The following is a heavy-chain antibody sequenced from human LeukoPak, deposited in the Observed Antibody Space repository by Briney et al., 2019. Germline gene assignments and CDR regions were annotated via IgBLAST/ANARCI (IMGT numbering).Heavy chain of an antibody. Sequence: GGSLRLSCAASGFTVSSNYMSWVRQAPGKGLEWVSVIYSGGSTYYADSVKGRFTISRDNSKNTLYLQMNSLRAEDTAVYYCARGNDYGDYLSYYYYMDVWGKGTTVTVSS. CDR3: ARGNDYGDYLSYYYYMDV. D-gene: IGHD4-17*01. CDR1: GFTVSSNY. CDR2: IYSGGST. J-gene: IGHJ6*03. V-gene: IGHV3-53*01.